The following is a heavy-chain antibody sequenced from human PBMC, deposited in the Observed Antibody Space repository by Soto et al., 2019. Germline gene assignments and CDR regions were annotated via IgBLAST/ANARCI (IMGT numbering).Heavy chain of an antibody. J-gene: IGHJ6*02. CDR1: GFTFSSYA. V-gene: IGHV3-23*01. Sequence: VGSLSLSCAASGFTFSSYAMSWVRQAPGKGLEWVSAISGSGGSTYYADSVKGRFTISRDNSKNTLYLQMNSLRAEDTAVYYCAKVGGYSTSGGMDVWGQGTTVTVSS. D-gene: IGHD5-18*01. CDR3: AKVGGYSTSGGMDV. CDR2: ISGSGGST.